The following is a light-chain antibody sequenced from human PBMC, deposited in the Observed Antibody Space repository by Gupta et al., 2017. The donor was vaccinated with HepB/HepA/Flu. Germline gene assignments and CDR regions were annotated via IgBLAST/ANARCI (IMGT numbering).Light chain of an antibody. CDR1: SSDVGTYNS. CDR3: SSYTSTITVV. CDR2: DVS. V-gene: IGLV2-14*03. J-gene: IGLJ2*01. Sequence: QSALTQPASVSGSPGQSITISCTGTSSDVGTYNSVSWYQQHPGKAPKLMIFDVSNRPSGVSDRFSGSQSGNTASLTISGLQAEDEADYYCSSYTSTITVVFGGGTRLTVL.